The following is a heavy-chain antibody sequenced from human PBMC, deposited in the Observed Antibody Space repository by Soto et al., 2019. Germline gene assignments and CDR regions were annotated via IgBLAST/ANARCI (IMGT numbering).Heavy chain of an antibody. CDR3: TSSNLYY. Sequence: GGSLRLSCAASGFTFNGSVIHWVRQASGKGLEWVGRIRTKPNSYETAYVASVKGRFTISRDDSKNTAYLQMNSLKTDDTAVYYCTSSNLYYWGQGTLVTVSS. V-gene: IGHV3-73*01. CDR2: IRTKPNSYET. CDR1: GFTFNGSV. J-gene: IGHJ4*02.